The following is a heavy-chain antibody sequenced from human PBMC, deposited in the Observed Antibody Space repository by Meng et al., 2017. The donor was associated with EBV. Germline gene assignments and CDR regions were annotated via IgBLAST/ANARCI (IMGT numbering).Heavy chain of an antibody. CDR1: GGTFSSYA. CDR3: ARAYYDSSGYDPNYFYY. V-gene: IGHV1-69*01. Sequence: QVQLVQSGAEVKKPGSSVKVSCMASGGTFSSYASSCVRHAPGQGLEWMEGINPIFGTATYAQKFQGRVTITEDESTSTAYMELSSLRSEDTAVYYCARAYYDSSGYDPNYFYYWGQGTLVTVSS. D-gene: IGHD3-22*01. J-gene: IGHJ4*02. CDR2: INPIFGTA.